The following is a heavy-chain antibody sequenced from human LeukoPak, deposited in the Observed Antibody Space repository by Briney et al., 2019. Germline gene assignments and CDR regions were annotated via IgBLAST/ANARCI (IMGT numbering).Heavy chain of an antibody. CDR3: ARDILATSIAAPYY. D-gene: IGHD6-13*01. V-gene: IGHV4-38-2*02. J-gene: IGHJ4*02. Sequence: SETLSLTCTVSGYSISSGYYWGWIRQPPGKGLEWIGSIYHSGSTYYNPSLKSRVTMSVDTSKNQFSLRLSSVNAADTAVYYCARDILATSIAAPYYWGQGTLVTVSS. CDR2: IYHSGST. CDR1: GYSISSGYY.